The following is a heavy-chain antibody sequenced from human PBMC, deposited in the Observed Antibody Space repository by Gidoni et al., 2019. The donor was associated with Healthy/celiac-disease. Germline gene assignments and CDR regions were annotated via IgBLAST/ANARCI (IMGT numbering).Heavy chain of an antibody. Sequence: QVQLVQSGAEVKKPGASVKVSCKASGYTFTSYGISWVRQAPGQGLEWMGWISADSGKTNKAQKIQGRDTMTTDTSTSTGYMELRSLRSDDTAVYYCASGQLGKEDAFDIWGQGTMVTVSS. CDR3: ASGQLGKEDAFDI. J-gene: IGHJ3*02. CDR1: GYTFTSYG. D-gene: IGHD5-18*01. CDR2: ISADSGKT. V-gene: IGHV1-18*01.